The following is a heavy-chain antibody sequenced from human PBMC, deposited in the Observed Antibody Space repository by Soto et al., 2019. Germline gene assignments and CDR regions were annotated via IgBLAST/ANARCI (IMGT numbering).Heavy chain of an antibody. J-gene: IGHJ1*01. CDR3: AREGRGYCSGGSCYTFAEYFQH. CDR2: IKQDGSEK. Sequence: EVQLVESGGGLVQPGGSLRLSCAASGFTFSSYWMSWVRQAPGKGLEWVANIKQDGSEKYYVDSVKGRFTISRDNAKNSLYLQMNSLRAEDTAVYYCAREGRGYCSGGSCYTFAEYFQHWGQGTLVTVSS. V-gene: IGHV3-7*01. D-gene: IGHD2-15*01. CDR1: GFTFSSYW.